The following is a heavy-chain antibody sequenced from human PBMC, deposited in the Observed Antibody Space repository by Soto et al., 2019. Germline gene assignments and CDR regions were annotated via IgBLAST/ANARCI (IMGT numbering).Heavy chain of an antibody. CDR1: GFTFSSYG. J-gene: IGHJ4*02. CDR2: ISYDGSNK. V-gene: IGHV3-30*18. CDR3: AKATIRFGRSLDY. D-gene: IGHD3-16*01. Sequence: QVQLVESGGGVVQPGRSLRLSCAASGFTFSSYGMHWVRQAPGKGLEWVAVISYDGSNKYYADSVKGRFTISRDNSKNTLYLQVNSLRAEDTAVYYCAKATIRFGRSLDYWGQGTLVTVSS.